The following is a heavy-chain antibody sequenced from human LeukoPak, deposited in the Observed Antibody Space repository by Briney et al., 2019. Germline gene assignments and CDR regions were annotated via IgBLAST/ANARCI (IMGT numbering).Heavy chain of an antibody. D-gene: IGHD6-19*01. CDR1: GGSFSGYY. V-gene: IGHV4-34*01. Sequence: PSETLSLTCAVYGGSFSGYYWSWIRQPPGKGLEWIGSIYYGSVFYSVSTYYNPSLKSRVTISVDTSKNQFSLKLSSVTAADTAVYYCARVSGWYRGDYYYYYMDVWGKGTTVTISS. CDR2: IYYGSVFYSVST. J-gene: IGHJ6*03. CDR3: ARVSGWYRGDYYYYYMDV.